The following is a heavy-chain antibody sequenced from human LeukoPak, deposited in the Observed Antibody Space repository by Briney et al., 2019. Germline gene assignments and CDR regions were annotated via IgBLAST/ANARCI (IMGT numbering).Heavy chain of an antibody. CDR1: GGSISSSSYY. D-gene: IGHD4-17*01. Sequence: ASETLSLTCTVSGGSISSSSYYWGWIRQPPGKGLEWIGSIYYSGSTYYNPSLKGRVTISVGTSKNQFSLKLSSVTAADTAVYYCARDGFTVTPGWVERGVLDYWGQGTLVTVSS. CDR2: IYYSGST. J-gene: IGHJ4*02. V-gene: IGHV4-39*07. CDR3: ARDGFTVTPGWVERGVLDY.